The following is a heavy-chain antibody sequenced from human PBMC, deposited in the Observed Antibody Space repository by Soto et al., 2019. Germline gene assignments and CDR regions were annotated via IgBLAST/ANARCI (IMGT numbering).Heavy chain of an antibody. V-gene: IGHV4-34*01. D-gene: IGHD2-15*01. CDR3: ARGMGYCSGGSCYPLALDAFDI. CDR1: GGSFSGYY. Sequence: PSETLSLTCAVYGGSFSGYYWSWIRQPPGKGLEWIGEINHSGSTNYNPSLKSRVTISVDTSKNQFPLKLSSVTAADTAVYYCARGMGYCSGGSCYPLALDAFDIWGQGTMVTVSS. CDR2: INHSGST. J-gene: IGHJ3*02.